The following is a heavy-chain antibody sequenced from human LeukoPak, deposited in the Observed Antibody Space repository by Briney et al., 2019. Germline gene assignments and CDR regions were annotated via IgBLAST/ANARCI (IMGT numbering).Heavy chain of an antibody. CDR2: IKQDGSEK. Sequence: GGSLRLSCAASGFTFSSYWMSWVRQAPGKGLEWVANIKQDGSEKYYVDSVKGRFTISRDNAKNSLYLQMNSLRAEDTAVYYCARTDFRSGPKGHYYYYYMDVWGKGTTVTVSS. CDR1: GFTFSSYW. J-gene: IGHJ6*03. D-gene: IGHD3-3*01. CDR3: ARTDFRSGPKGHYYYYYMDV. V-gene: IGHV3-7*01.